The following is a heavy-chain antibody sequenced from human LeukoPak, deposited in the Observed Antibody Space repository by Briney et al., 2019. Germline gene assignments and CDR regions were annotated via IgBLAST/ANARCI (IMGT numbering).Heavy chain of an antibody. CDR1: GGSISSGGYY. J-gene: IGHJ4*02. CDR2: IYHSGST. V-gene: IGHV4-30-2*01. D-gene: IGHD6-6*01. Sequence: PSQTLSLTCTVSGGSISSGGYYWSWIRQPPGKGLEWIGYIYHSGSTYYNPSLKSRVTISVDRSKNQFSLKLSSVTAADTAVYYCARDRQLVIDYWGQGTLVTASS. CDR3: ARDRQLVIDY.